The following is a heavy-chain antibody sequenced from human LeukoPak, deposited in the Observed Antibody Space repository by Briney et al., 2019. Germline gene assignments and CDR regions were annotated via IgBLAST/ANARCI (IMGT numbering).Heavy chain of an antibody. D-gene: IGHD2-2*01. CDR2: SYYSGST. V-gene: IGHV4-59*01. Sequence: SETLSLTGTVSGGSISSYYWSWIRQPPGKGLEGIGYSYYSGSTNYNPSLKSRVTISVDTSKNQFSLKLSSVTAADTAVYYCARIYCSSTSCYSAFDIWGQGTMVTVSS. CDR3: ARIYCSSTSCYSAFDI. J-gene: IGHJ3*02. CDR1: GGSISSYY.